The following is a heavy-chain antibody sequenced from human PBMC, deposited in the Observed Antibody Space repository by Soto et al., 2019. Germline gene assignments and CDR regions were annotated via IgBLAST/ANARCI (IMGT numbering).Heavy chain of an antibody. V-gene: IGHV5-51*01. CDR3: ARPRGYAYDSPIPERFFDF. D-gene: IGHD5-18*01. Sequence: ECLKISCKGSGYIFRTPWIARVRQMPGKGVWSVGVNHNSHSETKYSPSFEGQIIISVDLSISADYLPLNSQKASDTPTYFCARPRGYAYDSPIPERFFDFWGQGTQV. J-gene: IGHJ4*03. CDR1: GYIFRTPW. CDR2: NHNSHSET.